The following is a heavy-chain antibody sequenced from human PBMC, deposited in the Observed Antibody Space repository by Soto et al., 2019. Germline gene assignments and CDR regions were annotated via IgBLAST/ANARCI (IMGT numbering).Heavy chain of an antibody. CDR2: INGNGRST. CDR1: GLIFTNYA. CDR3: ATDFFYSYY. V-gene: IGHV3-23*01. Sequence: EVQLLESGGGLVQPGGSLRLSCAASGLIFTNYAMTWVRQAPGKGLEWDSGINGNGRSTYYADSVKGRFTISRDNSKNTLYLQMNSLRVEDTAVYYCATDFFYSYYWGQGTMVTVSS. J-gene: IGHJ4*02.